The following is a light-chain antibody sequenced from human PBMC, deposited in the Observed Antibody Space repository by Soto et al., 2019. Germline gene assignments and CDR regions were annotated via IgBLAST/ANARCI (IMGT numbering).Light chain of an antibody. CDR1: QSISSTF. V-gene: IGKV3-20*01. CDR2: GAS. Sequence: EIVLTQSPGTLSLSPGEGATLSCRASQSISSTFLAWYQHKPGQAPRVLIYGASRRAAVIPDRFSGSGSGTDFTLSISRREAEVFAGYYCQQYESSWTFGQGTKVEVK. CDR3: QQYESSWT. J-gene: IGKJ1*01.